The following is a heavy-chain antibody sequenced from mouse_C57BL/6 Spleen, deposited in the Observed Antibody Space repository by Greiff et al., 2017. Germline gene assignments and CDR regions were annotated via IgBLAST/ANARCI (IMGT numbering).Heavy chain of an antibody. CDR2: ILPSIGRT. D-gene: IGHD1-1*01. CDR3: ARRATTVVADWYFDV. Sequence: QVQLQQSGSELRSPGSSVTLSCKDFDSEVFPIASMSWVRQKPGHGFEWIGGILPSIGRTIYGEKFEDKATLDADTLSNTAYLELNSLTSEDSASYYSARRATTVVADWYFDVWGTGTTVTVSS. V-gene: IGHV15-2*01. J-gene: IGHJ1*03. CDR1: DSEVFPIAS.